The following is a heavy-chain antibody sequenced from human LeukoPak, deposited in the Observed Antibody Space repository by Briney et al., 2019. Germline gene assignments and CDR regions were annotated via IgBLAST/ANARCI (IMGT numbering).Heavy chain of an antibody. CDR3: ARGGKISLKDLIVVVPAAITLDV. D-gene: IGHD2-2*01. V-gene: IGHV3-20*04. J-gene: IGHJ6*04. Sequence: PGGSLRLSCAASGFTFNDYGMSWVRQVPGMGLEWVSGINWNGGSSDYADSVKGRFIISRDNAKNSLYLQMNSLRAEDTALYYCARGGKISLKDLIVVVPAAITLDVWGKGTTVTVSS. CDR2: INWNGGSS. CDR1: GFTFNDYG.